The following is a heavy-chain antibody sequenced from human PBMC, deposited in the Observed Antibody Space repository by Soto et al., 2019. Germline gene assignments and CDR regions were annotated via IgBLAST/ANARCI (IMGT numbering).Heavy chain of an antibody. CDR1: GGSISSYY. D-gene: IGHD2-15*01. CDR2: ISDSGST. Sequence: QVQLQESGPGLVKPSETLSLTCTVSGGSISSYYWSWIRQPPGKGLEWIGYISDSGSTNYNPSLKSRVTISVGTSNNQFSLKLSSVTAADTAVYYCARRIKYSYAMDVWGQGTTVTVSS. V-gene: IGHV4-59*08. J-gene: IGHJ6*02. CDR3: ARRIKYSYAMDV.